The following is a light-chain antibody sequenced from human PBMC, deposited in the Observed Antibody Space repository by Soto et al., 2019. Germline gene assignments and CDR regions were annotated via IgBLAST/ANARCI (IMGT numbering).Light chain of an antibody. CDR1: QSISSW. CDR3: QQYNSYPYT. CDR2: KAY. V-gene: IGKV1-5*03. J-gene: IGKJ2*01. Sequence: DIKMTQSPSTLSASVGDRVNITCRASQSISSWLAWYQQKAGKAPKLLIYKAYSLESGVPSRFSGCGSGTEFTLTISSLQPDDFTIYYCQQYNSYPYTFGQGTKLEIK.